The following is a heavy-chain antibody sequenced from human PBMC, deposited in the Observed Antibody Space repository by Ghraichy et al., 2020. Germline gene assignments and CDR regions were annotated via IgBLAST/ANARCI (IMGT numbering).Heavy chain of an antibody. CDR3: AGSSQVRGRYYYYGMDV. D-gene: IGHD6-13*01. J-gene: IGHJ6*02. Sequence: SQTLSLTCAVYGGSFSGYYWSWIRQPPGKGLEWIGEINHSGSTNYNPSLKSRVTISVDTSKNQFSLKLSSVTAADTAVYYCAGSSQVRGRYYYYGMDVWGQGTTVTVSS. CDR2: INHSGST. V-gene: IGHV4-34*01. CDR1: GGSFSGYY.